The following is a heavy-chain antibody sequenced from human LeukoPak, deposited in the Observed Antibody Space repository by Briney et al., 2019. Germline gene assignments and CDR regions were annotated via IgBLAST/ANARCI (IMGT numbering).Heavy chain of an antibody. V-gene: IGHV3-9*01. CDR1: GFTFDDYA. D-gene: IGHD6-13*01. CDR3: AKARHWYTWGDC. J-gene: IGHJ4*02. Sequence: GGSLRLSCTASGFTFDDYAMHWVRQPPGKGLEWVSAISWNGDTKAYADSVKGRFTISRDNAKNSLYLQMNSLRAEDTAFYYCAKARHWYTWGDCWGQGTLVTVSS. CDR2: ISWNGDTK.